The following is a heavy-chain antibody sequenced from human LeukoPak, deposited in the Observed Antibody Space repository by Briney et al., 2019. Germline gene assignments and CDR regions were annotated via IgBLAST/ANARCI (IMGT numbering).Heavy chain of an antibody. Sequence: GGSLRLSCAASGFTFSSYSMSWVRQAPGKGLEWVSSISSSSSYIYYADSVKGRFTISRDNAKNSLYLQMNSLRAEDTAVYYCARSGYSYGYDYYYYYMDVWGKGTTVTVSS. J-gene: IGHJ6*03. D-gene: IGHD5-18*01. CDR3: ARSGYSYGYDYYYYYMDV. CDR2: ISSSSSYI. CDR1: GFTFSSYS. V-gene: IGHV3-21*01.